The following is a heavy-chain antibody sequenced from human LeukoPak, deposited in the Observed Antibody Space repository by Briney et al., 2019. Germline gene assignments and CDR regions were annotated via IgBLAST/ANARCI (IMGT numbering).Heavy chain of an antibody. CDR1: GGSFSGYY. D-gene: IGHD5-18*01. CDR2: INHSGST. Sequence: SESLSLTCAVYGGSFSGYYWSWIRQPPGKGLEWIGEINHSGSTNYNPSLKSRVTISVDTSENQSSLKLSSVTAADTAVYYCARGRRGYSYGPRGETLDYWGQGTLVTVSS. J-gene: IGHJ4*02. V-gene: IGHV4-34*01. CDR3: ARGRRGYSYGPRGETLDY.